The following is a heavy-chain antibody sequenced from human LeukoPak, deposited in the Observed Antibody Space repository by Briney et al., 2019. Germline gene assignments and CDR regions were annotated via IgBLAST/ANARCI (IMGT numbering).Heavy chain of an antibody. D-gene: IGHD3-10*01. Sequence: GGSLRLSCAASGFTFSSYAMSWVRQAPGKGLEWVSAISGSGGSTYYADSVKGRFTISRDNSKNTLYLQMNSLRAEDTAVYYCAKDFGLWFGDPMRHKGGYYYYGMDVWGQGTTVTVSS. V-gene: IGHV3-23*01. CDR2: ISGSGGST. CDR3: AKDFGLWFGDPMRHKGGYYYYGMDV. CDR1: GFTFSSYA. J-gene: IGHJ6*02.